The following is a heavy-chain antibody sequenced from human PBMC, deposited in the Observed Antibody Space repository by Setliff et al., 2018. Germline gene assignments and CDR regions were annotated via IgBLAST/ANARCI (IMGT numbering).Heavy chain of an antibody. CDR3: VDSGNPSRAEHFQN. Sequence: GSLRLSCAVSGFTFSDHYMDWVRQAPGKGLEWVARTRDRASGRTTEYAASVNGRFTVSRDDSNHLVYLQMNNLKSEDTAVYYCVDSGNPSRAEHFQNWGQGSLVTVSS. D-gene: IGHD3-9*01. J-gene: IGHJ1*01. CDR2: TRDRASGRTT. CDR1: GFTFSDHY. V-gene: IGHV3-72*01.